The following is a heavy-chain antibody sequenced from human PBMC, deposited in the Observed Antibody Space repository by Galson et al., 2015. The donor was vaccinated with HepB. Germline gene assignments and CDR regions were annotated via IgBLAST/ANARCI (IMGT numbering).Heavy chain of an antibody. Sequence: SVKVSCKASGYTFTGDYIHWVRQAPGQGLEWMGRIDPKSGDTNYAQKFQGWLTMTRDTSINTVYMELTRLTSDDTAVYYCAKDESGLYDASDVWCQGTMVTVSS. D-gene: IGHD2-8*02. V-gene: IGHV1-2*04. J-gene: IGHJ3*01. CDR2: IDPKSGDT. CDR3: AKDESGLYDASDV. CDR1: GYTFTGDY.